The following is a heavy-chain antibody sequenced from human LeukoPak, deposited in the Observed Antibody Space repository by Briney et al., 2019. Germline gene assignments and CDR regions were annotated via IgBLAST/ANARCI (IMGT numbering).Heavy chain of an antibody. J-gene: IGHJ4*02. CDR1: GFTFSSYA. V-gene: IGHV3-23*01. D-gene: IGHD3-16*02. CDR3: AKGGRYGPPAWDFDY. Sequence: GGSLRLSCAASGFTFSSYAMSWVRQAPGKGLEWVSAISGSGGSTYYADSVKGRFTISRDNSKNTLYLQMNSLRAEDAAVYYCAKGGRYGPPAWDFDYWGQGTLVTVSS. CDR2: ISGSGGST.